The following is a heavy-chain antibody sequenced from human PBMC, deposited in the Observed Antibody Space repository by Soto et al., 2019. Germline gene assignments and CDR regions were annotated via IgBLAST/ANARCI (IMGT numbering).Heavy chain of an antibody. Sequence: ASVKVSCKASGYTFTSYAMHWVRQAPGQRLEWMGWINAGNGNTKYSQKFQGRVTMTRDTSISTAYMELSILRSEDTAVYYCARAVYSRHEPIDYWGQGTLVTVSS. D-gene: IGHD6-13*01. V-gene: IGHV1-3*01. CDR2: INAGNGNT. CDR1: GYTFTSYA. CDR3: ARAVYSRHEPIDY. J-gene: IGHJ4*02.